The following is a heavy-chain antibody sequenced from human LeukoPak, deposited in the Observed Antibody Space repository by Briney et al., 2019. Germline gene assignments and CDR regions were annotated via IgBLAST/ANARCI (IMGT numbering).Heavy chain of an antibody. CDR3: ASSIQLWFRWFDP. Sequence: GASVKVSCKASGYTFTSYDINWVRQATGQGLEWMGWMNPNSGNTGYAQKFQGRVTMTRNTSISTAYMELSSLRSEDTAVYYCASSIQLWFRWFDPWGQGTLVTVSS. J-gene: IGHJ5*02. CDR2: MNPNSGNT. D-gene: IGHD5-18*01. CDR1: GYTFTSYD. V-gene: IGHV1-8*01.